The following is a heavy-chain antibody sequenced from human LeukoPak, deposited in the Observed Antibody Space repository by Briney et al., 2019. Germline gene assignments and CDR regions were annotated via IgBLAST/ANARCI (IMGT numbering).Heavy chain of an antibody. Sequence: GGSLRLSCVASGFTSGRYAMSWVRLAPGKGLEWVAAISGSGGSTYYADSVKGRFTISRDNSKNTLYLQMNSLRAEDTAVYYCAKVPEDWGQGTLVTVSS. CDR1: GFTSGRYA. CDR3: AKVPED. V-gene: IGHV3-23*01. CDR2: ISGSGGST. J-gene: IGHJ4*02.